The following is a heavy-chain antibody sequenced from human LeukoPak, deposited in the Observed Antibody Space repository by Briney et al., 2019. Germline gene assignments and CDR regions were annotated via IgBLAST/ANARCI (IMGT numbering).Heavy chain of an antibody. CDR3: AREDPAADYVWGSSNDAFDI. CDR1: GFTFSSYA. CDR2: ISYDGSNK. J-gene: IGHJ3*02. V-gene: IGHV3-30-3*01. D-gene: IGHD3-16*01. Sequence: GGSLRLSCAASGFTFSSYAMHWVRQAPGKGLEWVAVISYDGSNKYYEDSVKGRFTISRDNSKNTLYLQMNTLRAEDTAVYYCAREDPAADYVWGSSNDAFDIWGQGTMVTVSS.